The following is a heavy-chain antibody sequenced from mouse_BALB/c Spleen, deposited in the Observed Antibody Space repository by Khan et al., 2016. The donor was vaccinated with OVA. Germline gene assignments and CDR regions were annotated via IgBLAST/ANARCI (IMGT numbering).Heavy chain of an antibody. J-gene: IGHJ4*01. CDR3: ARQPYYHYNIMDY. CDR2: IWHDGST. CDR1: GFSLTNYG. V-gene: IGHV2-6-1*01. Sequence: VELVESGPGLVAPSQSLSITCTISGFSLTNYGVHWVRQPPGKGLEWLVVIWHDGSTTYNSALKSSLTISKDNSKSQVFLKMNSLQTDDTAMYFCARQPYYHYNIMDYWGQGTSVTVSA. D-gene: IGHD2-10*01.